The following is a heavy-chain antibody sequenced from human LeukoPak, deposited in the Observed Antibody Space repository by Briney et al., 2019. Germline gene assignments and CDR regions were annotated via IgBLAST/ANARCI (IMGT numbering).Heavy chain of an antibody. D-gene: IGHD6-19*01. CDR1: GGSISSYY. V-gene: IGHV4-4*07. CDR3: ARAVAGRDYYYYYMDV. Sequence: SETLSLTCTVSGGSISSYYWSWIRQPAGKGLEWIGRIYTSGSTNYNPSLKSRVTMSVDTSKNQFSLKLSSVTAADTAVYYCARAVAGRDYYYYYMDVWGKGTTVTISS. J-gene: IGHJ6*03. CDR2: IYTSGST.